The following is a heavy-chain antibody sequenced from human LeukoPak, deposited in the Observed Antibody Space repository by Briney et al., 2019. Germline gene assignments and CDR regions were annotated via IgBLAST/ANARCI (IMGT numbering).Heavy chain of an antibody. J-gene: IGHJ6*02. D-gene: IGHD6-13*01. CDR2: MNPNSGNT. Sequence: ASVKVSCKASGYTFTSYDINWVRQATGQGLEWMGWMNPNSGNTGYAQKFQGRVTMTRNTSISTAYMELSSLRSEDTAVYYCARGWDSSSWLPGYYYGMDVWGQGTTVTVSS. CDR1: GYTFTSYD. CDR3: ARGWDSSSWLPGYYYGMDV. V-gene: IGHV1-8*01.